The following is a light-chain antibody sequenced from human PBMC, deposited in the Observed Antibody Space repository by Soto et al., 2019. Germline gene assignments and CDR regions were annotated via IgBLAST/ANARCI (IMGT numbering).Light chain of an antibody. CDR3: SSFAGNNNLV. CDR2: EVS. CDR1: SSDVGGYNY. Sequence: QSALTQPPSASGSPGQSVTISCTGTSSDVGGYNYVSWYQQHPGKAPKLMISEVSKRPSGVPDRFSGSKSGNTASLTFSGLQAEDEADYYCSSFAGNNNLVFGGGTKLTVL. V-gene: IGLV2-8*01. J-gene: IGLJ2*01.